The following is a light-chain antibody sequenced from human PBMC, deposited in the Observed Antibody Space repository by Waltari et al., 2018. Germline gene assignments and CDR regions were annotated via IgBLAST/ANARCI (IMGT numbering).Light chain of an antibody. J-gene: IGLJ2*01. CDR3: GSYRSSALEAI. Sequence: QSALTQPAAVYGSPGQSITISCTGTSSDIGGYNYVSWYQQHPGKAPKLMIYAVTNRPSGVSNRFSGSKSGNTASLTISGLQAEDEAAYYCGSYRSSALEAIFGGGTKLTVL. CDR1: SSDIGGYNY. CDR2: AVT. V-gene: IGLV2-14*03.